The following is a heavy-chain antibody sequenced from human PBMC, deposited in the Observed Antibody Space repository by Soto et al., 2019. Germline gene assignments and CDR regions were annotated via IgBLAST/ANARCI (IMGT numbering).Heavy chain of an antibody. D-gene: IGHD2-15*01. CDR1: GGTFSSYA. V-gene: IGHV1-69*01. CDR2: IIPIFGTA. Sequence: SVKVSCKASGGTFSSYAISWVRQAPGQGLEWMGGIIPIFGTANYAQKVQGRVTITADESTSTAYMELSSLRSEDTAVYYCARDRCSGGSCYWGGHYGMDVWGQGTTVTVSS. J-gene: IGHJ6*02. CDR3: ARDRCSGGSCYWGGHYGMDV.